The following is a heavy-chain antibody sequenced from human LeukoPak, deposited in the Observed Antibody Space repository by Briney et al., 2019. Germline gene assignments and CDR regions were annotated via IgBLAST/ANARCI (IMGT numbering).Heavy chain of an antibody. D-gene: IGHD3-22*01. Sequence: GGSLRLSCAASGFTFGSYGMSWVRQAPGKGLEWVSFITPNADRASYADSVKGRFTISRDNPRNTLYMQMNSLRDEDTAVYYCAIMHGYYDGSGYWVQWGQGTLVTASS. CDR3: AIMHGYYDGSGYWVQ. J-gene: IGHJ1*01. CDR2: ITPNADRA. CDR1: GFTFGSYG. V-gene: IGHV3-23*01.